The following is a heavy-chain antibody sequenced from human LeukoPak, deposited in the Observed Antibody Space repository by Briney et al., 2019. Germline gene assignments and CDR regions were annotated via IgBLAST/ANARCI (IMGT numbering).Heavy chain of an antibody. CDR2: IYYSGST. Sequence: SETLSLTCTVSGGSISSSSYYWGWIRQPPGKGLEWIGSIYYSGSTYYNPSLKSRVTISVDTSKNQFSLKLSSVTAADTAVYYCARGSGIAVAGTAYWGQGTLVTVSS. CDR1: GGSISSSSYY. CDR3: ARGSGIAVAGTAY. V-gene: IGHV4-39*01. J-gene: IGHJ4*02. D-gene: IGHD6-19*01.